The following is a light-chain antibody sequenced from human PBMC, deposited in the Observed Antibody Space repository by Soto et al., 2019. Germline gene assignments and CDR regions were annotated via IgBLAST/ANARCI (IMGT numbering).Light chain of an antibody. CDR1: QRVSSRL. Sequence: EIVLTQSPGTLSLSPGERATLSCRASQRVSSRLLAWYQQKPGQAPRLLIYGASNRATGIPDRFSGSGLGTDFTLTISGLQPEDFAVYYCQQYSRSPLTFGGGTKVEVK. V-gene: IGKV3-20*01. CDR3: QQYSRSPLT. J-gene: IGKJ4*01. CDR2: GAS.